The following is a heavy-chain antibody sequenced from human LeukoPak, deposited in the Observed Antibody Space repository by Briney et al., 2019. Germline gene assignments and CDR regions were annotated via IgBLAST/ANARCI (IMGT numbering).Heavy chain of an antibody. CDR3: ARDLGGKSGTFDY. J-gene: IGHJ4*02. D-gene: IGHD2-15*01. Sequence: GASVKVSCKASGYTFTSYYMHWVRQAPGQGLEWMGIINPSGGSTSYAQKFQGRVTITADESTSTAYMELSSLRSEDTAVYYCARDLGGKSGTFDYWGQGTLVTVSS. CDR1: GYTFTSYY. V-gene: IGHV1-46*01. CDR2: INPSGGST.